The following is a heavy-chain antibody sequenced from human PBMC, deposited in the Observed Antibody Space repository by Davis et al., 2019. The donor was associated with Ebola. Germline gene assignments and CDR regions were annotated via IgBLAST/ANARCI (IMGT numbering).Heavy chain of an antibody. CDR3: TAGGSRGGFDV. J-gene: IGHJ3*01. CDR2: ITPYNDDT. D-gene: IGHD1-26*01. Sequence: AASVKVSCKASGYSFTNYGITWVRQAPGQGLEWMGWITPYNDDTTYAQKFQGRVTMTTDTSTSTAYMDLRSLRSDDSAVYYCTAGGSRGGFDVWGQGTMVTVSS. V-gene: IGHV1-18*01. CDR1: GYSFTNYG.